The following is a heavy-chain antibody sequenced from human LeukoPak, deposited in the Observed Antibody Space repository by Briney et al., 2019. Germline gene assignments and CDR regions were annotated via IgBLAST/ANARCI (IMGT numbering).Heavy chain of an antibody. Sequence: PSETLSLTCAVSGGSISSGRYSWSWIRQPPGKGLEWIGYIYHSGSTHYNPALKSRLTISEDRSKNQISLTLGPVTAADTAVYYCARESHHSDSSGYYYGNYFDYWGQGTLVTVSS. V-gene: IGHV4-30-2*01. J-gene: IGHJ4*02. D-gene: IGHD3-22*01. CDR2: IYHSGST. CDR1: GGSISSGRYS. CDR3: ARESHHSDSSGYYYGNYFDY.